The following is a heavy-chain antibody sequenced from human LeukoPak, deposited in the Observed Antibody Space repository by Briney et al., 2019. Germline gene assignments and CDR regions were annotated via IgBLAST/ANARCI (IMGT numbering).Heavy chain of an antibody. J-gene: IGHJ4*02. CDR1: GFTFRGYA. CDR2: IQADGTGT. CDR3: ARAQGGVPTDY. V-gene: IGHV3-74*03. D-gene: IGHD3-16*01. Sequence: PGGSLRLSCAASGFTFRGYAMYWVRQAAGGGRVWVSRIQADGTGTMYADAVKGRFTISRDNTENMLYLQMNSLTAEDTAVYFCARAQGGVPTDYWGQGTLVTVSS.